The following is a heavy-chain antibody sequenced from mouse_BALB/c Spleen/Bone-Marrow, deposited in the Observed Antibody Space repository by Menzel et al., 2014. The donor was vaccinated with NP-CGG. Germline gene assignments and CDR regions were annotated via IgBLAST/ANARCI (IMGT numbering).Heavy chain of an antibody. Sequence: EVQVVESGGGLVKPGGSLKLSCAASGFTFSSYAMSWVRQTPEKRLEWVATISSGGTYTYFPDSVKGRFTISRDNAKNTLYLQMSSLTSEDTAMFYCARSRGEYALDYWGQGTSVTVSS. V-gene: IGHV5-9-3*01. CDR2: ISSGGTYT. CDR1: GFTFSSYA. CDR3: ARSRGEYALDY. J-gene: IGHJ4*01.